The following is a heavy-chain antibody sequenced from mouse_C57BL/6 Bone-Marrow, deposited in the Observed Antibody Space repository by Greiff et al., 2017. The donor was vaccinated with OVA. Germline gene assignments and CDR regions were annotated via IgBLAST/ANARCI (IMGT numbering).Heavy chain of an antibody. CDR3: ARDYGSAMDY. Sequence: VQLQESGAELVRPGTSVKVSCKASGYAFTNYLIEWVKQRPGQGLEWIGVINPGSGGTNYNEKFKGKATLTADKSSSTAYMQLSSLTSEDSAVYFCARDYGSAMDYWGQGTSVTVSS. J-gene: IGHJ4*01. CDR2: INPGSGGT. D-gene: IGHD1-1*01. CDR1: GYAFTNYL. V-gene: IGHV1-54*01.